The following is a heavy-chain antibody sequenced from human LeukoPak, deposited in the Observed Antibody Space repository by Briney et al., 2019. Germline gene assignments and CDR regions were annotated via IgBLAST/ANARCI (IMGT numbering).Heavy chain of an antibody. D-gene: IGHD3-10*01. CDR2: ISYDGSNK. CDR1: GFTFSSYA. J-gene: IGHJ4*02. Sequence: GRSLRLSCAASGFTFSSYAMHCVREAPGKGLEWVAVISYDGSNKYYADFVKGRFTISRDNSKNTLYLQMNSLRAEDTAVYYCASTYMVRGVTIPLPGDYWGQGSLVTV. CDR3: ASTYMVRGVTIPLPGDY. V-gene: IGHV3-30*04.